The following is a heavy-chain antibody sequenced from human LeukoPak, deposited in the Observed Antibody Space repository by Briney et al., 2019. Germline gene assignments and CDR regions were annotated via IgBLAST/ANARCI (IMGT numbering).Heavy chain of an antibody. Sequence: GASVKVSCKASGYTFTSYGISWVRQAPGQGLEWMGWISAYNGNTNYAQKLQGRVTMTTDTSTSTAYMELRSLRSDDTAVYYRARDPIRKNIVVPGFDIWGQGTMVTVSS. J-gene: IGHJ3*02. V-gene: IGHV1-18*04. CDR1: GYTFTSYG. CDR3: ARDPIRKNIVVPGFDI. CDR2: ISAYNGNT. D-gene: IGHD2-2*01.